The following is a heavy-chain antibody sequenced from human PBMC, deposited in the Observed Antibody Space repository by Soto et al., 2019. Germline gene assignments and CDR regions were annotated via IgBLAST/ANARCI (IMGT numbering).Heavy chain of an antibody. CDR1: GFTFTSYS. V-gene: IGHV3-48*02. CDR2: ISSSSNTI. D-gene: IGHD2-21*01. CDR3: ARGLGWRRGPFDF. J-gene: IGHJ4*02. Sequence: PWGSPRLSCATSGFTFTSYSINWCRHAPLRWLEWLSYISSSSNTIFYADSVKGRFTISRDSANSSLSLQLTSLRDDDTALYFCARGLGWRRGPFDFWGQGTPVTVSS.